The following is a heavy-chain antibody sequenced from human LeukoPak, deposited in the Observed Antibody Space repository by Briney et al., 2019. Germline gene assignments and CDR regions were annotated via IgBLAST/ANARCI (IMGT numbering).Heavy chain of an antibody. V-gene: IGHV3-23*01. Sequence: GGSLRLSCAASGFTFRDYYMSWVRQAPGKGLEWVSAISGSGGSTYYADSVKGRFTISRDNSKNTLYPQMNSLRAEDTAVYYCAKDRERFLEWLSSMDVWGQGTTVTVSS. J-gene: IGHJ6*02. CDR2: ISGSGGST. CDR1: GFTFRDYY. CDR3: AKDRERFLEWLSSMDV. D-gene: IGHD3-3*01.